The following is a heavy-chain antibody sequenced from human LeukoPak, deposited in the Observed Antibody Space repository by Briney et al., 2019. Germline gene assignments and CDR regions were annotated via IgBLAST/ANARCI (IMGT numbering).Heavy chain of an antibody. D-gene: IGHD1-26*01. Sequence: GASVKVSCKASGYTFTSYGISWVRQAPGQGLEWMGWISAYNGNTNYAQKLQGRVTMTTDTSTSTAYMELRSLRSDDTAVYYCARGGESWEKWEHVESYFDYWGQGTLVTVSS. V-gene: IGHV1-18*01. CDR2: ISAYNGNT. CDR1: GYTFTSYG. J-gene: IGHJ4*02. CDR3: ARGGESWEKWEHVESYFDY.